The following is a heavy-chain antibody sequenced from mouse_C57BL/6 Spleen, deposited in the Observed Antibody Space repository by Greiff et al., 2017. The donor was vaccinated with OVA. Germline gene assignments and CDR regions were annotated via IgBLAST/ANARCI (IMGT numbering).Heavy chain of an antibody. V-gene: IGHV1-53*01. CDR3: ARERTYYFDY. CDR2: INPSNGGT. Sequence: VHLVESGTELVKPGASVKLSCKASGYTFTSYWMHWVKQRPGQGLEWIGNINPSNGGTNYNEKFKSKATLTVDKSSSAAYMQLSSLTSEDSAVYYCARERTYYFDYWGQGTTLTVSS. CDR1: GYTFTSYW. J-gene: IGHJ2*01.